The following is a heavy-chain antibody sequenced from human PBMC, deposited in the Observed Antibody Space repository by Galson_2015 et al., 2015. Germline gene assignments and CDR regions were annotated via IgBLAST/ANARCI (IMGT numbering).Heavy chain of an antibody. J-gene: IGHJ4*02. V-gene: IGHV3-33*01. CDR2: IWYDGNNK. Sequence: ALRLSCAAAGFTFSSYGMHWCRQAPGQGLEWVAVIWYDGNNKYYAGSVKGRFTISRDNSKNTLYLQMNSLRAEDTAVYYCARDESGIRTLSLDFWGQGTLVTVSS. D-gene: IGHD5-18*01. CDR3: ARDESGIRTLSLDF. CDR1: GFTFSSYG.